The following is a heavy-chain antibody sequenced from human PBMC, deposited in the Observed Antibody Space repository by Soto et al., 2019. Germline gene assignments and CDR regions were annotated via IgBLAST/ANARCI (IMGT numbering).Heavy chain of an antibody. CDR2: IKQDGSER. J-gene: IGHJ4*02. CDR1: GFTFGSYW. Sequence: VQLVESGGGLVQPGGSLRLSCAASGFTFGSYWMSWVRQAPGKGLEWVANIKQDGSERYYVDSVKGRFTISRDNAKNSLFLQMNTLRAEDTALYYCAREGQFAYWGQGTLVTVSS. CDR3: AREGQFAY. V-gene: IGHV3-7*03. D-gene: IGHD3-10*01.